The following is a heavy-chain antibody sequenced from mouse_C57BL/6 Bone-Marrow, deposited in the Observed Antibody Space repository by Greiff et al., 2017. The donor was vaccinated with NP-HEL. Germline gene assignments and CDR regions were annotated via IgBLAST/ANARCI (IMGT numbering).Heavy chain of an antibody. CDR2: ISSGGDYI. CDR1: GFTFSSYA. Sequence: EVKVVESGEGLVKPGGSLKLSCAASGFTFSSYAMSWVRQTPEKRLEWVAYISSGGDYIYYADTVKGRFTISRDNARNTLYLQMSSLTSEDTAMYYCTRDGYYAWFAYWGRGTLVTVSA. D-gene: IGHD2-3*01. CDR3: TRDGYYAWFAY. V-gene: IGHV5-9-1*02. J-gene: IGHJ3*01.